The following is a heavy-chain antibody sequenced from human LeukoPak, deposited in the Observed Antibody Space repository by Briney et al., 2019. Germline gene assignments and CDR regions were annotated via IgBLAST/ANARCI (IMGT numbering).Heavy chain of an antibody. J-gene: IGHJ4*02. Sequence: GASVKVSCKASGGTFSSYTISWVRQAPRQGLEWMGRIIPILGIANYAQKFQGRVTITADKSTSTAYMELSSLRSEDTAVYYCARDMGIIAAAAAFDYWGQGTLVTVSS. CDR2: IIPILGIA. CDR1: GGTFSSYT. V-gene: IGHV1-69*04. CDR3: ARDMGIIAAAAAFDY. D-gene: IGHD6-13*01.